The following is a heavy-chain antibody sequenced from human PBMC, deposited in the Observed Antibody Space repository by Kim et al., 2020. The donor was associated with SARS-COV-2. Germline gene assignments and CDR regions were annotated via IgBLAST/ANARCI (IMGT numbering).Heavy chain of an antibody. CDR3: ARDDYGDYDYVDY. J-gene: IGHJ4*02. V-gene: IGHV1-69*04. CDR1: GGTFSSYA. D-gene: IGHD4-17*01. CDR2: IIPILGIA. Sequence: SVKVSCKASGGTFSSYAISWVRQAPGQGLEWMGRIIPILGIANYAQKFQGRVTITADKSTSTAYMELSSLRSEDTAVYYCARDDYGDYDYVDYWGQGTLVTVSS.